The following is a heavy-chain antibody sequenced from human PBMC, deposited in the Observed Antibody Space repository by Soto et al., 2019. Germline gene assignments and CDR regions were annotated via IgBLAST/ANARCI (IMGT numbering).Heavy chain of an antibody. V-gene: IGHV3-11*01. CDR2: ISSGAITI. Sequence: PGGSLRLSCAASGFTFSDYYMNWIRQAPGKGLEWVSYISSGAITIYYADSVKGRFTISRDNAKNSLYLQMNSLRAEDTAVYYCEGKHSRSSVEFWGPGTLVTVSS. CDR1: GFTFSDYY. J-gene: IGHJ4*02. D-gene: IGHD6-6*01. CDR3: EGKHSRSSVEF.